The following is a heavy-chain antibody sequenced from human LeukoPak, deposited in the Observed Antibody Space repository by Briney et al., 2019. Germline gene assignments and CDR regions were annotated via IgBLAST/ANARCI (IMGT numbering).Heavy chain of an antibody. Sequence: GGSLRLSCAASGFTFSSYWMHWVRQAPGKGLVWVSRINSDGSSTSYADSVKGRFTISRDNARNSLYLQMNSLRDEDTAVYYCAREIYGGCLNSWGQGTLVTVSS. CDR3: AREIYGGCLNS. CDR1: GFTFSSYW. V-gene: IGHV3-74*01. J-gene: IGHJ4*02. CDR2: INSDGSST. D-gene: IGHD4-23*01.